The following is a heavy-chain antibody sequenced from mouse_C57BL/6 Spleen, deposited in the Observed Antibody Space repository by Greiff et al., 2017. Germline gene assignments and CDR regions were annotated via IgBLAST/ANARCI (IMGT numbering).Heavy chain of an antibody. D-gene: IGHD3-3*01. CDR1: GYSITSGYD. Sequence: DVQLQESGPGMVKPSQSLSLTCTATGYSITSGYDWHWIRHFPGNKLEWMGYISYSGSTNYNPSLKSRISITHDTSKNHFFLKLNSVTTEDTATYYCARGLGSYWYFDVWGTGTTVTVSS. V-gene: IGHV3-1*01. J-gene: IGHJ1*03. CDR3: ARGLGSYWYFDV. CDR2: ISYSGST.